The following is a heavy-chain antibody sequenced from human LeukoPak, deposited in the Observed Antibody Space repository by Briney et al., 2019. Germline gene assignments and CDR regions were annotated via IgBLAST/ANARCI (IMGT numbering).Heavy chain of an antibody. CDR2: ISTYNGNS. Sequence: ASVKVSCKASGYTFTNYGISWVRQAPGQGLEWMGWISTYNGNSNYAQKLQDRVTMTTDTSTTTAYMDLRSLRSDDTAVYYCARAGGWAREDYKGEAFDIWGQGTLVTVSS. V-gene: IGHV1-18*01. CDR1: GYTFTNYG. CDR3: ARAGGWAREDYKGEAFDI. D-gene: IGHD6-19*01. J-gene: IGHJ4*02.